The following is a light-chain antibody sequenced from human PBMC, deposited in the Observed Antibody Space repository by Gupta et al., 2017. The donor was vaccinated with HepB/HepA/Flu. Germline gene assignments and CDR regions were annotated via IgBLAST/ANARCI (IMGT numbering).Light chain of an antibody. Sequence: DIVMTQSALSLPVTPGEPATISCTTSQSLLASIGDNYLDWYLQKPGQSPQLLIYCASMRASVVPDRFSGSGSGTDFTLKISRVEAKDVGVYYCKQSLQIPYTFGQGTKLEIK. V-gene: IGKV2-28*01. CDR1: QSLLASIGDNY. CDR2: CAS. CDR3: KQSLQIPYT. J-gene: IGKJ2*01.